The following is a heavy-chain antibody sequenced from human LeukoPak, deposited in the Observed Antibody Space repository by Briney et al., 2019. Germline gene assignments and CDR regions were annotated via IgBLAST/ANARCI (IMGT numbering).Heavy chain of an antibody. V-gene: IGHV4-4*07. J-gene: IGHJ5*02. CDR2: IYTSGGT. CDR3: ARGRASWDIVVVPAGWSWFDP. D-gene: IGHD2-2*01. CDR1: GGSISSYY. Sequence: SETLSLTCTVSGGSISSYYWSWIRQPAGKGLEWIGRIYTSGGTNYNPSLKSRDTISVDTSKNQFSLKLSSVTAADTAVYYCARGRASWDIVVVPAGWSWFDPWGQGTLVTVSS.